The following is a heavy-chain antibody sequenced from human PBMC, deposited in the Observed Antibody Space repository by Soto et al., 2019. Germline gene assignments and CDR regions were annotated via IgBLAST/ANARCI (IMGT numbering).Heavy chain of an antibody. D-gene: IGHD3-22*01. CDR2: INWNGGGK. V-gene: IGHV3-20*04. Sequence: GGSLRLSCAASGFTFSSYSMNRVRQAPGKGLEWVAGINWNGGGKGYADSVRGRFTISRDNAKSSLYLQMNNLRAEDTAFYFCARSTQSYYDTSGYYSYVHWGQGAQVTVSS. J-gene: IGHJ4*02. CDR1: GFTFSSYS. CDR3: ARSTQSYYDTSGYYSYVH.